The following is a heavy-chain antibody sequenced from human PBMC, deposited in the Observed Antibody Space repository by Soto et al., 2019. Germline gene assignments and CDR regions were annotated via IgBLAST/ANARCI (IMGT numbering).Heavy chain of an antibody. Sequence: PSETLSLTCTVSGGSISSYYWSWIRQPPGKGLEWIGYIYYSGSTNYNPSLKSRVTISVDTSKNQFSLKLSSLKSEDTAIYYCARDKAPNKYDSTWSYDYWGQGSLVTVSS. V-gene: IGHV4-59*01. D-gene: IGHD6-13*01. J-gene: IGHJ4*02. CDR3: ARDKAPNKYDSTWSYDY. CDR1: GGSISSYY. CDR2: IYYSGST.